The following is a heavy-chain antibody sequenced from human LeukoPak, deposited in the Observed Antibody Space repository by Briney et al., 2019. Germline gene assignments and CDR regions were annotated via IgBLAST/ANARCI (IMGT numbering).Heavy chain of an antibody. D-gene: IGHD6-19*01. CDR2: INPNSGGT. CDR1: GYTFTGYY. Sequence: ASVKVSCKASGYTFTGYYMHWVRQAPGQGLEWMGQINPNSGGTNYVQKFRGRVTMTRDTSINTAYMELSRLRSDDTAVYYCARDPRIAVAGKYFDYWGQGTLVTVSS. CDR3: ARDPRIAVAGKYFDY. V-gene: IGHV1-2*06. J-gene: IGHJ4*02.